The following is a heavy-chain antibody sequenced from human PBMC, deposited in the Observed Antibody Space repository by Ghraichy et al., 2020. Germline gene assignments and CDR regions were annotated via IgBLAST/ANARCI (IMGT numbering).Heavy chain of an antibody. CDR2: ISGSGGST. CDR3: AKDVAPHYGSGSHYYYYGMDV. J-gene: IGHJ6*02. D-gene: IGHD3-10*01. V-gene: IGHV3-23*01. Sequence: GGSLRLPCAASEFTFSSYAMSWVRQAPGKGLEWVSAISGSGGSTYHADSVKGRFTISRDNSKNTLYLQMNSLRAEDTAVYYCAKDVAPHYGSGSHYYYYGMDVWGQGTTVTVSS. CDR1: EFTFSSYA.